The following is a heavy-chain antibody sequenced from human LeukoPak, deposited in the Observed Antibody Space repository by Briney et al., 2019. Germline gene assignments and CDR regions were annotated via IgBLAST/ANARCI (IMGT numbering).Heavy chain of an antibody. CDR2: INSNSGGT. CDR3: ARIRIGGLDYYDSSDQGY. D-gene: IGHD3-22*01. CDR1: GYTFTGYY. V-gene: IGHV1-2*02. J-gene: IGHJ4*02. Sequence: ASVKVSCKASGYTFTGYYMHWVRQAPGQGLEWMGWINSNSGGTNYAQKFQGRVTMTRDTSISTAYMELSRLRSDDTAVYYCARIRIGGLDYYDSSDQGYWGQGTLVTVSS.